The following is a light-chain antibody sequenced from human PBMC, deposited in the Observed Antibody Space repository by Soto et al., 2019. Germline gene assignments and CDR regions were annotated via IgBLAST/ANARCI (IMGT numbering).Light chain of an antibody. V-gene: IGKV1-33*01. CDR1: QDINNY. CDR2: DAS. Sequence: DIRLTQSPSSLSASVGDRVTITCQATQDINNYLNWYQQKPGKPPKLLIYDASKLETGVPSRFSGSGSGTDFTFTISSLQPEDIATYYCQQYNDLLTFGGGTKVEIK. J-gene: IGKJ4*01. CDR3: QQYNDLLT.